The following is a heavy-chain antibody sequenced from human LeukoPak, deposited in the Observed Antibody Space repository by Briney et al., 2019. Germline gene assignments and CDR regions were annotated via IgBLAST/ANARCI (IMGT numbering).Heavy chain of an antibody. J-gene: IGHJ4*02. CDR3: ARLGYYDSSGYYLLGGEIDY. CDR1: GGSFSGYY. CDR2: INHSGST. D-gene: IGHD3-22*01. Sequence: SETLSLTCAVYGGSFSGYYWSWIRQPPGKGLEWIGEINHSGSTNYNPSLKSRVTISVDTSKNQFSLKLSSVTAADTAVYYCARLGYYDSSGYYLLGGEIDYWGQGTLVTVSS. V-gene: IGHV4-34*01.